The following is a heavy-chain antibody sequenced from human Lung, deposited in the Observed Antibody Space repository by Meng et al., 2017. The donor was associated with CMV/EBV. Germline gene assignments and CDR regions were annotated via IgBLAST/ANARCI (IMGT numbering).Heavy chain of an antibody. J-gene: IGHJ6*04. D-gene: IGHD3-3*01. CDR3: AGGLYDFWRGYYYYGMDV. CDR2: INPNRGGT. V-gene: IGHV1-2*02. Sequence: ASVKVSXKASGYTFTGYYMHWVRQAPGQGLEGMGWINPNRGGTNYAQKFQGRVTMTRDTSISTAYMELSRLISDDTAVYYCAGGLYDFWRGYYYYGMDVWGKGPXVTVSS. CDR1: GYTFTGYY.